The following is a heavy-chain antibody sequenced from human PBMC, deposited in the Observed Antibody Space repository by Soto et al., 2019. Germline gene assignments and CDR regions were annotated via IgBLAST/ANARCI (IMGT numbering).Heavy chain of an antibody. D-gene: IGHD3-22*01. CDR1: GGTFSSYA. V-gene: IGHV1-69*13. CDR3: ANLSEYYYDSSGYYRFFDY. Sequence: SVKVSCKASGGTFSSYAISWVRQAPGQGLEWMGGIIPIFGTANYAQKFQGRVTITADESTSTAYMELSSLRSEDTAVYYCANLSEYYYDSSGYYRFFDYWGQGTLVTVSS. J-gene: IGHJ4*02. CDR2: IIPIFGTA.